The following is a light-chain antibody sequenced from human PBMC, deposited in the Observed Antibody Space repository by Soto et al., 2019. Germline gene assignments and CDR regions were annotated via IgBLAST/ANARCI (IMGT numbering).Light chain of an antibody. V-gene: IGKV1-27*01. Sequence: DIQMTQSPSSLSASVGDRVIITCRARQGISNYLAWYQQIPGKVPKLLISAASLLQSGIPSRFSGSGSGTDLTLTISSLQPEDVANYYCQKYTNVPSFGGGTKVEIK. J-gene: IGKJ4*01. CDR2: AAS. CDR1: QGISNY. CDR3: QKYTNVPS.